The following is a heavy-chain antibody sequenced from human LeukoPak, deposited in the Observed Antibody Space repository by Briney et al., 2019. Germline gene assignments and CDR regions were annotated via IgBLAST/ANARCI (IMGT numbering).Heavy chain of an antibody. CDR2: STNSSTYM. J-gene: IGHJ4*02. V-gene: IGHV3-21*01. Sequence: GGSLRLACAASGFTFSSFSMNWVRQAPGKGLNWVSSSTNSSTYMYYAVSVQGRFTISRDNAKNSLYLQMNNLRAEDTAVYYCVGGYYRGNFDYWGQGTLVTVSS. CDR1: GFTFSSFS. D-gene: IGHD4-23*01. CDR3: VGGYYRGNFDY.